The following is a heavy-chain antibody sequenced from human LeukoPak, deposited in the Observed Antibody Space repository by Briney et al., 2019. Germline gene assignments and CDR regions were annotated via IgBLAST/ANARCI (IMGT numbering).Heavy chain of an antibody. J-gene: IGHJ5*02. CDR2: INPNINGT. D-gene: IGHD1-26*01. Sequence: ASVKVSCKASGYTFTGYYIHWVRQAPGQGLEWMGWINPNINGTNYAQNFQGRVTITADESTSTAYMELSSLRSEDTAVYYCARVTHTELSTWFDPWGQGTLVTVSS. CDR1: GYTFTGYY. CDR3: ARVTHTELSTWFDP. V-gene: IGHV1-2*02.